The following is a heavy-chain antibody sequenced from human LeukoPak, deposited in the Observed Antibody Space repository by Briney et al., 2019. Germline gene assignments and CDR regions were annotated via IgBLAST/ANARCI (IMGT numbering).Heavy chain of an antibody. Sequence: PSETLSLTCTVSGGPISTSYWNWIRQPPDKGLEWLGYIYNSGSTNYNPSLKSRVTISVDMSKNQFSLKLTSMTAADTAVYYCARGEGVGAPDWFDPWGQGTLVTVSS. J-gene: IGHJ5*02. D-gene: IGHD1-26*01. CDR2: IYNSGST. CDR1: GGPISTSY. CDR3: ARGEGVGAPDWFDP. V-gene: IGHV4-59*01.